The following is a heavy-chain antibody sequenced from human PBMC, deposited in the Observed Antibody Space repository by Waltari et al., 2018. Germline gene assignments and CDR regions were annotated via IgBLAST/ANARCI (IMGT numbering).Heavy chain of an antibody. CDR3: ARDGWWETVNRFDY. V-gene: IGHV1-69*13. CDR1: GGTFSSYA. J-gene: IGHJ4*02. CDR2: IIPNFGTA. Sequence: QVQLVQSGAEVKKPGSSVKVSCKASGGTFSSYAISWVRQAPGQGLEWMGRIIPNFGTANDAQKCQGRVTITADKSTSTAYMELSSLRSEDTAVYYCARDGWWETVNRFDYWGQGTLVTVSS. D-gene: IGHD1-26*01.